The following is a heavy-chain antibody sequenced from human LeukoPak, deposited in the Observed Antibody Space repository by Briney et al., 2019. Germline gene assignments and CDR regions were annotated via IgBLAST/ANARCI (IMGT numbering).Heavy chain of an antibody. Sequence: SETLSLTCTVSGGSISSYYWSWIRQPPGKGLEWIGYIYYSGSTNYNPSLKSRVTISVDTSKNQFSLKLSSVTAADTAMYYCARGKGVVVDWGQGTMVTVSS. V-gene: IGHV4-59*01. CDR3: ARGKGVVVD. CDR1: GGSISSYY. CDR2: IYYSGST. D-gene: IGHD2-15*01. J-gene: IGHJ3*01.